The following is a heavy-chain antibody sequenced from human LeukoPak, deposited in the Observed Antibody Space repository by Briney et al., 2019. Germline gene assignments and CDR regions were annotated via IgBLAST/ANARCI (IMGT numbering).Heavy chain of an antibody. Sequence: PGGSLRLSCAASGFTFSPFNMYWVRQAPGKGLEWVAVISYDGSNKYYADSVKGRFTISRDNSKNTLYLQMNSLRAEDTAVYYCARGCSSTSCYVGRDAFDIWGQGTMVTVSS. CDR3: ARGCSSTSCYVGRDAFDI. J-gene: IGHJ3*02. V-gene: IGHV3-30-3*01. CDR2: ISYDGSNK. CDR1: GFTFSPFN. D-gene: IGHD2-2*01.